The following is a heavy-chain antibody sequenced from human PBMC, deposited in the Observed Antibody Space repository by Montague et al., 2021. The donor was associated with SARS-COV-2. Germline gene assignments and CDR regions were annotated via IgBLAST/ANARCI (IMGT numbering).Heavy chain of an antibody. CDR2: IKQDGSEK. V-gene: IGHV3-7*03. D-gene: IGHD3-3*01. CDR3: ARGRITIFGVEDYYYGMDV. CDR1: GFTFSSYW. J-gene: IGHJ6*02. Sequence: SLRLSCAASGFTFSSYWMSWVRQAPGKGLEWVANIKQDGSEKYYVDSVKGRFTISKDNAKNSLYLQMNSLRAEDTAAYYCARGRITIFGVEDYYYGMDVWGQGTTVTVSS.